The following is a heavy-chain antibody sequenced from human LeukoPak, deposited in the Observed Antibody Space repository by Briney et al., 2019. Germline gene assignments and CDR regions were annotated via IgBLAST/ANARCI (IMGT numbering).Heavy chain of an antibody. V-gene: IGHV3-21*01. CDR1: GFTFSSYS. CDR2: TSSSSSYI. J-gene: IGHJ4*02. Sequence: KSGGSLRLSCAASGFTFSSYSMNWDRQAPGKGLEWVSFTSSSSSYIYYGDSVKGRFTISRDNAKNSLYLQMNSLRAEDTAMYYCARDRGHGDVTYYFDHWGQGTLVTVSS. D-gene: IGHD4-17*01. CDR3: ARDRGHGDVTYYFDH.